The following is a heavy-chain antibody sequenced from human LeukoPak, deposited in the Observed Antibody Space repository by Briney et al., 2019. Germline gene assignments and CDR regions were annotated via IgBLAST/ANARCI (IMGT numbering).Heavy chain of an antibody. CDR1: GGTFSSYA. D-gene: IGHD3-22*01. Sequence: ASVKVSCKASGGTFSSYAISWVRQAPGQGLEWMGGIIPIFGTANYAQKFQGRVTITADESTSTAYMELSSLRSEDTAVYYCARGRGKGWLLPFDIWGQGTMVTVSS. V-gene: IGHV1-69*13. J-gene: IGHJ3*02. CDR3: ARGRGKGWLLPFDI. CDR2: IIPIFGTA.